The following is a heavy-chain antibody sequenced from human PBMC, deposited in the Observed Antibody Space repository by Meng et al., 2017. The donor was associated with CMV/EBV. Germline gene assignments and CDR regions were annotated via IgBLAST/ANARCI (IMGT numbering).Heavy chain of an antibody. V-gene: IGHV7-4-1*02. CDR2: INTNTGNP. J-gene: IGHJ4*02. CDR1: GGTFSSYA. Sequence: QVQPGQSGAGVKKPGSSVKVSCKASGGTFSSYAISWVRQAPGQGLEWMGWINTNTGNPTYAQGFTGRFVFSLDTSVSTAYLQISSLKAEDTAVYYCAIISPRDSSGLSFDYWGQGTLVTVSS. D-gene: IGHD3-22*01. CDR3: AIISPRDSSGLSFDY.